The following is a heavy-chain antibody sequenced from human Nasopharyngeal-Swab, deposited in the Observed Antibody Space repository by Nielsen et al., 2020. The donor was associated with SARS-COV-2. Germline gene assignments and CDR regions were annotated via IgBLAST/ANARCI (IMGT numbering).Heavy chain of an antibody. D-gene: IGHD4-17*01. CDR2: ISYGGSNK. Sequence: GESLKISCAASGFTFNTYTMHWVRQAPGKGLEWVAVISYGGSNKYYADSVKGRFTISRDKSKNTMFLQMNTLRTEDTAVYYCATERSLMSTVTTPSSLDYWGQGTLVTVSS. CDR3: ATERSLMSTVTTPSSLDY. CDR1: GFTFNTYT. J-gene: IGHJ4*02. V-gene: IGHV3-30*04.